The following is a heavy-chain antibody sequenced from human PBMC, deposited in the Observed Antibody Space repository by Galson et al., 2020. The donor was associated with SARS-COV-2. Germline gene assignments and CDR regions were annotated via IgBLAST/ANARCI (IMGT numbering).Heavy chain of an antibody. CDR3: TRGISGD. J-gene: IGHJ4*02. CDR2: INTDGSST. V-gene: IGHV3-74*01. CDR1: GFTFSSFW. D-gene: IGHD3-10*01. Sequence: GGSLSLSCAASGFTFSSFWIHWVRQAPGKGLVWVSRINTDGSSTDYADSVKGQVTISRDNATNTVSLQMNSLRAEDTAVYYCTRGISGDWGQGTLVTVSS.